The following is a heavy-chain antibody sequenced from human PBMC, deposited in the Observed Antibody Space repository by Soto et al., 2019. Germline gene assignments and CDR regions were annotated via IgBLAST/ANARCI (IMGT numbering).Heavy chain of an antibody. V-gene: IGHV3-23*01. CDR3: ARRGSGSYYDY. J-gene: IGHJ4*02. Sequence: EVQLLESGGGLVQPGGSLRLSCVASEFTFSSYAMRWVRQAPVKGLEWVSAISGSGDSTYYADSVKGRFTISRDNSKNTLYLQMNSLRAEDTAVYYCARRGSGSYYDYWGQGTLVTVSS. CDR2: ISGSGDST. D-gene: IGHD1-26*01. CDR1: EFTFSSYA.